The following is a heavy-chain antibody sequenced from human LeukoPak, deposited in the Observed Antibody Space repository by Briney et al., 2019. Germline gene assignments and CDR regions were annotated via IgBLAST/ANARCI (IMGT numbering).Heavy chain of an antibody. CDR1: GFTFSSNA. CDR2: ISYDGNNK. J-gene: IGHJ4*02. Sequence: PGGSLRLSCAASGFTFSSNAMHWVRQAPGTGLEWVAVISYDGNNKYYADSVKGRFTISRDNSKNTLYLQMNSLRAEDTAVFYCARGSGSSAYYPVDYWGQGTLVTVSS. D-gene: IGHD3-22*01. V-gene: IGHV3-30-3*01. CDR3: ARGSGSSAYYPVDY.